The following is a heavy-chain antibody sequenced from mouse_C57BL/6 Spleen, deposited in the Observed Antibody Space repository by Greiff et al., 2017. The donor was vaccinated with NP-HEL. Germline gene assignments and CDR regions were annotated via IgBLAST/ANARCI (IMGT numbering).Heavy chain of an antibody. Sequence: EVQLQQSGPELVKPGASVKIPCKASGYTFTDYNMDWVKQSHGKSLEWIGDINPNNGGTIYNQKFKGKAKLTVDKYSSTAYMELRSLTSEDTAVYSCARSSNPYYAMDYWGQGTSVTVSS. CDR2: INPNNGGT. CDR3: ARSSNPYYAMDY. J-gene: IGHJ4*01. D-gene: IGHD2-5*01. V-gene: IGHV1-18*01. CDR1: GYTFTDYN.